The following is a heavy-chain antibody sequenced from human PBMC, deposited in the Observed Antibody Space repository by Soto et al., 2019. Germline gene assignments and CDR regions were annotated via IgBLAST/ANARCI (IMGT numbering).Heavy chain of an antibody. J-gene: IGHJ4*02. CDR3: ARAVAVPADFDY. Sequence: QVQLVQSGAEEKKPGASVKVSGKASGYSFTSYAMHWVRQAPGQGLEWMGWINAGNGNTKYSQKFQGRVTITRDTSASTAYMELSSLRSEDTAVYYCARAVAVPADFDYWGQGTLVTVSS. V-gene: IGHV1-3*05. CDR2: INAGNGNT. CDR1: GYSFTSYA. D-gene: IGHD6-19*01.